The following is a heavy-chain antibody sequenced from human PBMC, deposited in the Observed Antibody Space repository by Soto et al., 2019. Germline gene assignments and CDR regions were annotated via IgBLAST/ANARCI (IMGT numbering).Heavy chain of an antibody. J-gene: IGHJ6*02. D-gene: IGHD6-19*01. CDR1: GGTFSSYA. Sequence: QVQLVQSGAEVKKPGSSVKVSCKASGGTFSSYAISWVRQAPGQGLEWMGGIIPIFGTANYAQKFQGRVTVTADESTGTAYMELSSLRSEDAAVYYCARVGSSGWYGYYYGMDVWGQGTTVTVSS. CDR3: ARVGSSGWYGYYYGMDV. CDR2: IIPIFGTA. V-gene: IGHV1-69*01.